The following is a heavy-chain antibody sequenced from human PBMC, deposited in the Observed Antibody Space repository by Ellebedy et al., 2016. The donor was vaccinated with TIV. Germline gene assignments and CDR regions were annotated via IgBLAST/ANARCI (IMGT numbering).Heavy chain of an antibody. CDR1: GFTFSRYA. CDR2: ISSDGSNK. CDR3: ARVRGYYGSGSYHPLDY. D-gene: IGHD3-10*01. J-gene: IGHJ4*02. Sequence: GESLKISXAASGFTFSRYAIHWVRQAPGKGLYWVAVISSDGSNKYFADSVKGRFTISRDNSKNTLYLQMSSLRPEDTAVYYCARVRGYYGSGSYHPLDYWGQGTLVTASS. V-gene: IGHV3-30*04.